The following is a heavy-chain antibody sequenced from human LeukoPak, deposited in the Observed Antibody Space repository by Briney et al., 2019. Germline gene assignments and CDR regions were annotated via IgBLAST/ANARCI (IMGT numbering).Heavy chain of an antibody. CDR3: ARTRSSGNGYYFDY. J-gene: IGHJ4*02. CDR1: GFTFSSYW. CDR2: IKQDGSEK. D-gene: IGHD3-22*01. V-gene: IGHV3-7*01. Sequence: PGGSLRLSCAASGFTFSSYWMSWVRQAPGKGLEWVANIKQDGSEKYYVDSVKGRFTISRDNAKNSLYLQMNSLRAEDTAVYYCARTRSSGNGYYFDYWGQGTLVTVSS.